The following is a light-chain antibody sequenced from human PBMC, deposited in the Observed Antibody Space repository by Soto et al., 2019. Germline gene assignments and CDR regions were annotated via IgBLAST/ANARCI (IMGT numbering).Light chain of an antibody. CDR1: SSDVGGYNY. V-gene: IGLV2-14*01. CDR3: SSYTSSSTYV. J-gene: IGLJ1*01. CDR2: EVS. Sequence: QSALTQPASVSGSPGQSVTISCTGTSSDVGGYNYVSWYQQHPGKAPKLMIYEVSNRPSGVSNRCSGSKSGNTASLTISGLQAEDEADYYCSSYTSSSTYVLGTGTKVTVL.